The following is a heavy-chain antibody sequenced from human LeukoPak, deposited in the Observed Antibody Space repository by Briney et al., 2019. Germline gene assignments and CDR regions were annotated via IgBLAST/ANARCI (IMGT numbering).Heavy chain of an antibody. V-gene: IGHV3-21*01. D-gene: IGHD6-13*01. J-gene: IGHJ4*02. CDR3: VREPGPGYFDY. Sequence: GGSLRLSCAASGFTFSTYIMNWVRQAPGKGLEWVSSISSSSDYIYYVDSVKGRFTISRDNAKNSLYLQMNSLRAEDTAVYYCVREPGPGYFDYWGQGTLVTVSS. CDR1: GFTFSTYI. CDR2: ISSSSDYI.